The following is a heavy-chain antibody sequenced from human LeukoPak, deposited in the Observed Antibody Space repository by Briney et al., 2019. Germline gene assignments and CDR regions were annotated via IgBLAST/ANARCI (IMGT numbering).Heavy chain of an antibody. CDR1: GGSFSGYY. D-gene: IGHD5-12*01. J-gene: IGHJ4*02. CDR2: INHSGST. V-gene: IGHV4-34*01. CDR3: ASSIVATMTGRRIYFDY. Sequence: PSETLSLTCAVYGGSFSGYYWSWIRQPPGKGLEWIGEINHSGSTNYNPSLKSRVTISVDTSKNQFSLKLSSVTAADTAVYYCASSIVATMTGRRIYFDYWGQGTLVTVYS.